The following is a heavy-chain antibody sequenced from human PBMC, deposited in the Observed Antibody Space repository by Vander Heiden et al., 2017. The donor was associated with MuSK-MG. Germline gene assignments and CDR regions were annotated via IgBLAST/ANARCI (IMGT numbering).Heavy chain of an antibody. CDR1: GFSLKTSGSG. D-gene: IGHD3-10*01. CDR3: SRGVRDYYYGSGSYYLRTDY. J-gene: IGHJ4*02. Sequence: QLTLTASGPTLVKPTQPLTLICTFSGFSLKTSGSGLHWIRLFTGKALEWLALIYWNEDKRYNPSLESRLTITKDASRNRVVLTMTNMGPVDTATYYCSRGVRDYYYGSGSYYLRTDYWGRGTLVTVSS. CDR2: IYWNEDK. V-gene: IGHV2-5*01.